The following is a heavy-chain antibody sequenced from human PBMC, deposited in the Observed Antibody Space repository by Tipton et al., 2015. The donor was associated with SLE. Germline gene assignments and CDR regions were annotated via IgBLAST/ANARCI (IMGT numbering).Heavy chain of an antibody. J-gene: IGHJ3*02. CDR1: GASISSYY. V-gene: IGHV4-4*08. CDR2: IYYSGST. CDR3: SREHNTGSYLRAFDI. Sequence: LRLSCTVSGASISSYYWSWIRQPPGKGLEWIGNIYYSGSTNYNPSLKSRVTISRDNAKNSVYLQMNSLRAEDTAMYYCSREHNTGSYLRAFDIWGHGTKVTVSS. D-gene: IGHD3-10*01.